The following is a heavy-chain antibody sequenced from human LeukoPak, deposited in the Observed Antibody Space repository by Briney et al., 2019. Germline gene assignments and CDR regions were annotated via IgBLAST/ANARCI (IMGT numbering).Heavy chain of an antibody. Sequence: SETLSLTCTISGGSVSDYYWSWIRQSPGKGLEWIGYIYHTGSTSYSPSLKSRVTISADTSQNQISLKLSSVTAADTAVYYCASRKLGNDYWGQRTLVTVSS. J-gene: IGHJ4*02. CDR2: IYHTGST. D-gene: IGHD7-27*01. V-gene: IGHV4-59*02. CDR3: ASRKLGNDY. CDR1: GGSVSDYY.